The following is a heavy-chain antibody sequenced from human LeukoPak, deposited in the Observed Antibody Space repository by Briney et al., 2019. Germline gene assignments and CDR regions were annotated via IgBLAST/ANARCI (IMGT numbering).Heavy chain of an antibody. V-gene: IGHV3-30*02. CDR2: IRYDGSNK. CDR3: AKDTYNWNRGGFYYFDY. CDR1: GFTFSSYG. Sequence: GESLRLSCAASGFTFSSYGMHWVRQAPGKGLEWVAFIRYDGSNKYYADSVKGRFTISRDNSKNTLYLQMNSLRAEDTAVYYCAKDTYNWNRGGFYYFDYWGQGTLVTVSS. J-gene: IGHJ4*02. D-gene: IGHD1-20*01.